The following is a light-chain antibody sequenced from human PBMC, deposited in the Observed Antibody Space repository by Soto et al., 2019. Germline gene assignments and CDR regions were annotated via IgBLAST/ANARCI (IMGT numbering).Light chain of an antibody. CDR1: QSVGRF. CDR2: VAS. V-gene: IGKV1-39*01. Sequence: DIQMTQSPSSLSASVGDRVTITCRASQSVGRFLNWYQQKPGKAPTVLINVASTLRSGVPSRFSGSGSGTDFNLTINSLQPEDVETYFCQQSFTTPLTFGGGTKVEIK. CDR3: QQSFTTPLT. J-gene: IGKJ4*01.